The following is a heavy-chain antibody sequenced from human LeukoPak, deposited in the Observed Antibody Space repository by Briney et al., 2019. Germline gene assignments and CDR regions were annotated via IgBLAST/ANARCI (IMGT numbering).Heavy chain of an antibody. CDR2: ISGSGDST. V-gene: IGHV3-23*02. CDR1: KFNFA. J-gene: IGHJ4*02. D-gene: IGHD3-9*01. CDR3: AKEPHILTGYYTDYFDS. Sequence: GGSLRLSCVASKFNFAMSWVRQTAGKGLEWVSAISGSGDSTFYRDSVKGRFTISRDNSKNTLYLQMNSLRAEDTAVYFCAKEPHILTGYYTDYFDSWGQGALVTVSS.